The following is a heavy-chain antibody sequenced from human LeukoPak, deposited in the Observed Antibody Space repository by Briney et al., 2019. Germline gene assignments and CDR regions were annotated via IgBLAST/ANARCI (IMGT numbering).Heavy chain of an antibody. V-gene: IGHV1-2*02. Sequence: ASVNVSCTASGYTFTGYYMHWVRQAPGQGLEWMGWINPNIGGTNYAQKFQGRVTMTRDTSISTAYMELSRLRSEDTTVYYCARDTDDGYNFDYWGQGTLVTVSS. J-gene: IGHJ4*02. D-gene: IGHD5-18*01. CDR1: GYTFTGYY. CDR3: ARDTDDGYNFDY. CDR2: INPNIGGT.